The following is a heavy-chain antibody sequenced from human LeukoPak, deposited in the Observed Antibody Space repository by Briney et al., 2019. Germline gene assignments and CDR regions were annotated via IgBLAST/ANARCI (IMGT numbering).Heavy chain of an antibody. CDR3: ARDGVVTMELDY. CDR2: IYPSGNT. J-gene: IGHJ4*02. D-gene: IGHD4/OR15-4a*01. CDR1: GDSISNSRHY. Sequence: SQTLSLTCTVSGDSISNSRHYWSWIRQPAGKGLEWIGRIYPSGNTNYNPSLKSRVTVSLDTSKNQFSLILRSVTATDTAMYYCARDGVVTMELDYWGQGTLVTVSS. V-gene: IGHV4-61*02.